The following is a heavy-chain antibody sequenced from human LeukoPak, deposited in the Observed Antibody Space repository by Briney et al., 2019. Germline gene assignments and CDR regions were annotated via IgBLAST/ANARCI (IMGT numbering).Heavy chain of an antibody. J-gene: IGHJ4*02. Sequence: GGSLRLSCAASGFTFSSYAMSWVRQAPGKGLEWVANIKQDGSEKYYVDSVKGRFTISRDNAKNSLYLQMNSLRAEDTAVYYCARGYGDLTYWGQGTLVTVSS. V-gene: IGHV3-7*01. CDR2: IKQDGSEK. CDR1: GFTFSSYA. CDR3: ARGYGDLTY. D-gene: IGHD4-17*01.